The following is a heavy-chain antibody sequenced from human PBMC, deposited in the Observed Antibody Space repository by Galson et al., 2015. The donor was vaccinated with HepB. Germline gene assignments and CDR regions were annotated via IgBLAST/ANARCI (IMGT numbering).Heavy chain of an antibody. D-gene: IGHD3-3*01. J-gene: IGHJ6*03. CDR2: MNTNTGKP. V-gene: IGHV7-4-1*02. CDR3: ARSPLRFLDWLPYYDYYYMDV. CDR1: GYTFTDYV. Sequence: SVKVSCKASGYTFTDYVVNWVRQAPGQGLEWMGWMNTNTGKPTYAPGFAGRFVSPLDTPVTPSYPLISSLETDDTAVYYCARSPLRFLDWLPYYDYYYMDVWGEGTTVTVSS.